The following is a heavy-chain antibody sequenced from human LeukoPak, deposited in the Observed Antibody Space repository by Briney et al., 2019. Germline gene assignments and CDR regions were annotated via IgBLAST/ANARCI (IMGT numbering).Heavy chain of an antibody. V-gene: IGHV4-59*11. Sequence: SETLSLTCTMSGGSISGHYWSWIRQPPGSGLEWVGYIYNSGSTSYNPSLKSRVTISLDMSKNRFSLRLSSVTAADTAMYYCAREFHYWGQGTLVTVSS. CDR2: IYNSGST. J-gene: IGHJ4*02. CDR3: AREFHY. CDR1: GGSISGHY.